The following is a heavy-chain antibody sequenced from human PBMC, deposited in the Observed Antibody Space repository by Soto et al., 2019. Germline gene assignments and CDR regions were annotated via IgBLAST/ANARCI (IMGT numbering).Heavy chain of an antibody. J-gene: IGHJ4*02. V-gene: IGHV3-33*01. CDR1: GFTFSSYG. CDR2: IWYDGSNK. Sequence: QVQLVESGGGVVQPGRSLRLSCAASGFTFSSYGMHWVLQAPGKGLEWVAVIWYDGSNKYYADSVKGRFTISRDNSKNTLYLQMNSLRAEDTAVYYCARAPSTGAFDYWGQGTLVTVSS. CDR3: ARAPSTGAFDY. D-gene: IGHD3-10*01.